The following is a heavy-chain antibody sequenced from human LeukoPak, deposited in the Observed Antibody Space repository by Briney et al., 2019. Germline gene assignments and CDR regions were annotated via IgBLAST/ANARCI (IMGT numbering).Heavy chain of an antibody. J-gene: IGHJ4*02. CDR3: ASTYCSGGSCSRKDFDY. V-gene: IGHV3-53*01. D-gene: IGHD2-15*01. Sequence: PGGSLRLSCAASGFTVSTNYMIWVRQAPGKGLEWVSLIYSDGTTYYADSVKGRFTISRDNSKNTLYLQMSSLRAEDTAVYYCASTYCSGGSCSRKDFDYWGQGTLVTVSS. CDR2: IYSDGTT. CDR1: GFTVSTNY.